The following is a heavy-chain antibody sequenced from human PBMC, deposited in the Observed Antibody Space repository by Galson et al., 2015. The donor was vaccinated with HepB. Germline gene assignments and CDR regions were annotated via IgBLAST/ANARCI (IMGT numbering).Heavy chain of an antibody. CDR1: GGSISSGTYY. CDR3: ARRTSFYGDYPRGYYGMDV. J-gene: IGHJ6*02. V-gene: IGHV4-39*01. CDR2: IYYSGST. Sequence: SETLSLTCTVSGGSISSGTYYWGWIRQPPGKGLEWIGSIYYSGSTYYNPSLKSRVTISVDTSKNQFSLKLSSVTVADTAVYYCARRTSFYGDYPRGYYGMDVWGQGTTVTVSS. D-gene: IGHD4-17*01.